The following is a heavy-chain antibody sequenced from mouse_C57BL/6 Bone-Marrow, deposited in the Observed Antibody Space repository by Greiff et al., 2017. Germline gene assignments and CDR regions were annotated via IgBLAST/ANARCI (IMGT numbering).Heavy chain of an antibody. V-gene: IGHV1-39*01. D-gene: IGHD1-1*01. J-gene: IGHJ2*01. Sequence: VQLKQSGPELVKPGASVKISCKASGYSFTDYNMNWVKQSNGKSLEWIGVINPNYGTTSYNQKFKGKATLTVDQSSSTAYMQLNSLTSEYSAVYYCAIYYYGSSRYYFDYWGQGTTLTVSS. CDR3: AIYYYGSSRYYFDY. CDR1: GYSFTDYN. CDR2: INPNYGTT.